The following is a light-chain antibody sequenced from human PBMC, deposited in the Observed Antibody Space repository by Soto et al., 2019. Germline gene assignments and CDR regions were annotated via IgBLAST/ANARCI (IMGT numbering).Light chain of an antibody. CDR2: AAS. Sequence: DIQMTQSPSSLSASVGDRVTITCRASQSITNSLTWYQHKPGKAPTLVVYAASSFQSGVPSRFSGSGSGTDFTLTISSLQPEDFATYFCQQGHSMPFTFGPGTKVDIK. CDR1: QSITNS. V-gene: IGKV1-39*01. CDR3: QQGHSMPFT. J-gene: IGKJ3*01.